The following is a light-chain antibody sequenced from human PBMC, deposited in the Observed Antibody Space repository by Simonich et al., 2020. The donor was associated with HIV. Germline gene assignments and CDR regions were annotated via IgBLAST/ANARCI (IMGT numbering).Light chain of an antibody. CDR1: QSVSSNY. CDR2: GAS. J-gene: IGKJ3*01. CDR3: QQYGSSPLFT. V-gene: IGKV3-20*01. Sequence: ENVLTQSPGTLSLSPGARATLSCRASQSVSSNYLAWYQQKPGQAPRLLINGASSRAPGIPGRFSGSGSGTDFPLTISRLGPEDFAVYYCQQYGSSPLFTFGPGTKVDIK.